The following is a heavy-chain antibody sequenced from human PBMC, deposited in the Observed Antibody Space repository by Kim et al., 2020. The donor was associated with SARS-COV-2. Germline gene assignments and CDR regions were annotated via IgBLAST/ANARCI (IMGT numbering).Heavy chain of an antibody. D-gene: IGHD2-2*02. CDR2: IIPIFGTA. CDR1: GGTFSSYA. Sequence: SVKVSCKASGGTFSSYAISWVRQAPGQGLEWMGGIIPIFGTANYAQKFQGRVTITADESTSTAYMELSSLRSEDTAVYYCASPTRKIVVVPAAISRLQEVMDVWGQGTTVTVSS. V-gene: IGHV1-69*13. CDR3: ASPTRKIVVVPAAISRLQEVMDV. J-gene: IGHJ6*02.